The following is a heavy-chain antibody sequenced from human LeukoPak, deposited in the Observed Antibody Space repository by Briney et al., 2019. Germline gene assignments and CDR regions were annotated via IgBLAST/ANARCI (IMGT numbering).Heavy chain of an antibody. V-gene: IGHV4-38-2*02. CDR1: GYSISSGYY. CDR2: IYHSGST. D-gene: IGHD5-24*01. J-gene: IGHJ4*02. CDR3: ARENGYNYDY. Sequence: SETLSLTCTVSGYSISSGYYWGWIRQPPGKGLEWIGSIYHSGSTSYNPSLKSRVTISVDTSKNQFSLKLTSVTAADTAVYYCARENGYNYDYWGQGTLVTVSS.